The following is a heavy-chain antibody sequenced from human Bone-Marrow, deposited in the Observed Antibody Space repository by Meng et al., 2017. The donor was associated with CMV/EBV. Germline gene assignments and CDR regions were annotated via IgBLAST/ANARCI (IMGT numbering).Heavy chain of an antibody. CDR2: ISSSGSTI. J-gene: IGHJ6*02. Sequence: GESLKISCAASGFTVSSNYMSWVRQAPGKGLEWVSYISSSGSTIYYADSVKGRFTISRDNAKNSLYLQMNSLRAEDTAVYYCASRTIFGVVRRYGMDVWGQGTTVTVSS. CDR1: GFTVSSNY. CDR3: ASRTIFGVVRRYGMDV. D-gene: IGHD3-3*01. V-gene: IGHV3-11*04.